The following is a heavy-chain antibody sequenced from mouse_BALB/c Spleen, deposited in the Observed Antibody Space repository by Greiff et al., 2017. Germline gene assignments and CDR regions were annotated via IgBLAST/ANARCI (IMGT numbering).Heavy chain of an antibody. V-gene: IGHV5-17*02. CDR3: ARTTMITTAAMDY. J-gene: IGHJ4*01. D-gene: IGHD2-4*01. Sequence: EVHLVESGGGLVQPGGSRKLSCAASGFTFSSFGMHWVRQAPEKGLEWVAYISSGSSTIYYADTVKGRFTISRDNPKNTLFLQMTSLRSEDTAMDYCARTTMITTAAMDYWGQGTSVTVSS. CDR2: ISSGSSTI. CDR1: GFTFSSFG.